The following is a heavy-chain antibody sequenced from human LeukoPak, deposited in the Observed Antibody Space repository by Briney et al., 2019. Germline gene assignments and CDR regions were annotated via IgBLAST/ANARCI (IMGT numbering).Heavy chain of an antibody. D-gene: IGHD2-2*01. V-gene: IGHV3-53*01. CDR3: AKDPRKYALDY. CDR2: IYSGGST. J-gene: IGHJ4*02. CDR1: GFTVSRNY. Sequence: PGGSLRLSCAASGFTVSRNYMTWVRQAPGKGLEWVSVIYSGGSTYYADSVKGRFTISRDNSKNTLYLQMNSLRAEDTAVYYCAKDPRKYALDYWGQGTLVTVSS.